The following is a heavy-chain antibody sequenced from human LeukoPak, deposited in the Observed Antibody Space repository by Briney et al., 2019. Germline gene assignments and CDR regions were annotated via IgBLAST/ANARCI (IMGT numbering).Heavy chain of an antibody. V-gene: IGHV3-7*01. CDR1: GFTFSSYW. J-gene: IGHJ4*02. Sequence: PGGSLRLSCAASGFTFSSYWMSWVRQAPGKGLEWEANIRHDGGEKYYVDSVKGQFTISRDNAKNSLFLQMNSLRAEDTAVYYCARVKDGGLEYWGQGTLVTVSS. CDR3: ARVKDGGLEY. D-gene: IGHD4-23*01. CDR2: IRHDGGEK.